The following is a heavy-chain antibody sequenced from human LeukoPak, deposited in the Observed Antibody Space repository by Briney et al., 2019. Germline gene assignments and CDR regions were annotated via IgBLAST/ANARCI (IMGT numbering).Heavy chain of an antibody. D-gene: IGHD6-13*01. J-gene: IGHJ3*02. CDR2: INHSGST. V-gene: IGHV4-34*01. Sequence: PSETLSLTCAVYGGSFSGYYWSWIRQPPGKGLEWIGEINHSGSTNYNPSLKSRVTMSVDTSKNQFSLKLSSVTAADTAVYYCARDRRTTTGYSSSWTPFAFDIWGQGTMVTVSS. CDR1: GGSFSGYY. CDR3: ARDRRTTTGYSSSWTPFAFDI.